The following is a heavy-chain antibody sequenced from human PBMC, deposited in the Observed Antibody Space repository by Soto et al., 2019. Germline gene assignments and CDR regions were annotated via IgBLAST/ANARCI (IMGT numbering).Heavy chain of an antibody. CDR1: GFTFSGYE. CDR3: AREVVVFGVIIPTPMDV. D-gene: IGHD3-22*01. J-gene: IGHJ6*02. CDR2: ISGSGSTI. Sequence: PGGSLRLSCAASGFTFSGYEMNWVRQAPGKGLEWVSYISGSGSTIYYADSVKGRFTISRDNAKDSLCLQMNSLRAEDTAVYYCAREVVVFGVIIPTPMDVWGQGTTVTVSS. V-gene: IGHV3-48*03.